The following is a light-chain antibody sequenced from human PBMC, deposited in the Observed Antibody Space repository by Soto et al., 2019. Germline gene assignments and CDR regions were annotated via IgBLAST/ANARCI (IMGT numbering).Light chain of an antibody. V-gene: IGLV1-40*01. Sequence: QSVLTQPPSVSGAPGQRVTISCTGSSSNIGAGYDVHWYQQLPGTAPKLLIYGNSNRPSGVSNRFSGSKSGNTASLTISGLQAEDEADYYCSSYTSSSLVVFGGGTKVTVL. CDR1: SSNIGAGYD. CDR2: GNS. J-gene: IGLJ2*01. CDR3: SSYTSSSLVV.